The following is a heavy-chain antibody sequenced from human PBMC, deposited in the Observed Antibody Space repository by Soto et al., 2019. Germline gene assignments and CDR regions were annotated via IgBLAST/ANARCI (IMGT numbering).Heavy chain of an antibody. Sequence: SETLSLTCAVSGGSMSRGGQSWSWIRQPPGKGLEWIGFIYYTGSTYYNPSLKSRVTLSVDRSKNQFSLNLTSVTAADTAVYYCARLWELLGWFDPWGQGTLVTVSS. CDR3: ARLWELLGWFDP. CDR2: IYYTGST. V-gene: IGHV4-30-2*01. D-gene: IGHD1-26*01. CDR1: GGSMSRGGQS. J-gene: IGHJ5*02.